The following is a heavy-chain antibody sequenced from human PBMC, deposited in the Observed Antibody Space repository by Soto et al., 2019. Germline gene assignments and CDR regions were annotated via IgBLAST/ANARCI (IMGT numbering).Heavy chain of an antibody. D-gene: IGHD3-3*01. CDR2: ISSSSSYT. J-gene: IGHJ4*02. CDR3: ARGRFLDWLLPPPYSSDY. Sequence: GGSLRLSCAASGFTFSDYYMSWIRQAPGKGLEWVSYISSSSSYTNYADSVKGRFTISRDNAKNSLYLQMNSLRAEDTAVYYCARGRFLDWLLPPPYSSDYSGQAILVPVSS. CDR1: GFTFSDYY. V-gene: IGHV3-11*05.